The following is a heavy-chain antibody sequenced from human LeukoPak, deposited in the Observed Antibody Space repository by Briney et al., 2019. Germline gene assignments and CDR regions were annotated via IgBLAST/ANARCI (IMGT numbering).Heavy chain of an antibody. Sequence: SLKVSCKASGGTFCNDAISWGRQAPGEGLEWMGGIIPLFGTANYAQRFQGRVTIRAGESTSTSYIALGSLRSEDTAIYYCARARIPFAVVIPWDYWGQGTLVTVSS. CDR2: IIPLFGTA. V-gene: IGHV1-69*13. CDR1: GGTFCNDA. CDR3: ARARIPFAVVIPWDY. J-gene: IGHJ4*02. D-gene: IGHD3-3*01.